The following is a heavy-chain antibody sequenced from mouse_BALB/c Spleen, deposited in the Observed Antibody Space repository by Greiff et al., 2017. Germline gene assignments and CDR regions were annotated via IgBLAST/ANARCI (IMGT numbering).Heavy chain of an antibody. CDR3: ARGVADY. CDR2: ISSGGGST. D-gene: IGHD1-1*02. CDR1: GFAFSSYD. Sequence: EVQGVESGGGLVKPGGSLKLSCAASGFAFSSYDMSWVRQTPEKRLEWVAYISSGGGSTYYPDTVKGRFTISRDNAKNTLYLQMSSLKSEDTAMYYCARGVADYWGQGTTLTVSS. V-gene: IGHV5-12-1*01. J-gene: IGHJ2*01.